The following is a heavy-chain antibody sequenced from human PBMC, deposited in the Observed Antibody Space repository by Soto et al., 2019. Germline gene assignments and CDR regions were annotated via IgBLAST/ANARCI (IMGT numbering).Heavy chain of an antibody. CDR3: ARKPIYAFFAGYYSGDY. CDR2: INHSGTT. V-gene: IGHV4-34*01. Sequence: QVQLRQWGAGLLKPSETLSLTCAVFGGSFSDYYWTWIRQPPGQGLEWIGEINHSGTTSYNPALTRRITVSVDTSNNQFSLKLSYVPAAVTAVYYCARKPIYAFFAGYYSGDYWGQATLVTVSS. CDR1: GGSFSDYY. J-gene: IGHJ4*02. D-gene: IGHD3-9*01.